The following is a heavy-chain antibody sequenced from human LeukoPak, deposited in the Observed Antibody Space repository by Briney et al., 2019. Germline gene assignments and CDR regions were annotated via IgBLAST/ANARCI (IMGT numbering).Heavy chain of an antibody. J-gene: IGHJ3*02. D-gene: IGHD1-26*01. CDR1: GYTFTSYG. V-gene: IGHV1-18*01. CDR3: ARDLKWELPQGYDAFDI. CDR2: ISAYNGNT. Sequence: ASVKVSCKASGYTFTSYGISWVRQAPGQGLEWMGWISAYNGNTNYAQKLQGRVTMTTDTSTSTAYMELRSLRSDDTAVYYCARDLKWELPQGYDAFDIWGQGTMVTVSS.